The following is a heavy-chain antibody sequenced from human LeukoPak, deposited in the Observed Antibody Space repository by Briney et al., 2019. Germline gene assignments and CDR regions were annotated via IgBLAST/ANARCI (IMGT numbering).Heavy chain of an antibody. V-gene: IGHV3-30*18. CDR3: AKDHFPHRALCNIDY. CDR2: ISYDGSNK. J-gene: IGHJ4*02. Sequence: GRSLRLSCAASGFTFSSYGMHWVRQAPGKGLEWVAVISYDGSNKYYADSVKGRFTISRDNSNKTLYLQMNSLRAEDTAVYYCAKDHFPHRALCNIDYWGQGTLVTVSS. D-gene: IGHD2-2*01. CDR1: GFTFSSYG.